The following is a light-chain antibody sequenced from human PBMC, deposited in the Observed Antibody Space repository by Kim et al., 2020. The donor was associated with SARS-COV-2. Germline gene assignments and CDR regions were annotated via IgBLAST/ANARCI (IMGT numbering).Light chain of an antibody. J-gene: IGLJ1*01. CDR1: SGDVGVYNL. CDR2: EVS. Sequence: QSIPISCTGTSGDVGVYNLVSWYQQHPGKAPKLMIYEVSKRPSGLSNRFSGSKSGNTASLTISGLQAEDEADYYCCSYAGSSSLYVFGTGTKVTVL. V-gene: IGLV2-23*02. CDR3: CSYAGSSSLYV.